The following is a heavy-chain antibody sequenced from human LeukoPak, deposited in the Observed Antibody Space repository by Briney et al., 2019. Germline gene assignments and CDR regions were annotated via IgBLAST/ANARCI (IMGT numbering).Heavy chain of an antibody. CDR1: GFTFSTYW. J-gene: IGHJ4*02. CDR3: ARGVGLVDY. Sequence: GGSLRLSCAASGFTFSTYWMSWVRQAPGKGLEWVSYISSSSTIYYADSVKGRFTISRDNAKNSLYLQMNSLRDEDTAVYYCARGVGLVDYWGQGTLVTVSS. V-gene: IGHV3-48*02. CDR2: ISSSSTI.